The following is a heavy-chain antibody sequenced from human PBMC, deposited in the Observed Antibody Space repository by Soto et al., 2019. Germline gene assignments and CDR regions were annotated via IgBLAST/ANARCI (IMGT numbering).Heavy chain of an antibody. Sequence: GASVKVSCKAPGGTFSSYAISLLRQAPGQGLEWMGGIIPIFGTANYAQKFQGRVTITADESTSTAYMELSSLRSEDTAVYYCARDLRKLDAFDIWGQGTMVTVSS. CDR2: IIPIFGTA. J-gene: IGHJ3*02. D-gene: IGHD3-3*01. CDR1: GGTFSSYA. CDR3: ARDLRKLDAFDI. V-gene: IGHV1-69*13.